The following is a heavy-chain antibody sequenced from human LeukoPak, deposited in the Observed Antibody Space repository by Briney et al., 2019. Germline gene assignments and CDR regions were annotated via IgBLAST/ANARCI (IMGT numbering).Heavy chain of an antibody. CDR3: ARQGFYMDV. CDR1: GGSISSSSYY. V-gene: IGHV4-39*01. Sequence: SETLSLTCTVSGGSISSSSYYWGWIRQPPGKGLEWIGSIYYSGSTYYNPSLKSRVTISVDTSKNQFSLKLSSVSAADTAVYYCARQGFYMDVWGKGTTVTVSS. J-gene: IGHJ6*03. CDR2: IYYSGST.